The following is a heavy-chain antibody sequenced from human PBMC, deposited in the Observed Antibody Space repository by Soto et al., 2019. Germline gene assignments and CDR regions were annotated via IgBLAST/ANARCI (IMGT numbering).Heavy chain of an antibody. CDR2: IYYSGST. CDR3: ARGYGDYVLDY. V-gene: IGHV4-59*01. CDR1: GGSISSYY. J-gene: IGHJ4*02. Sequence: QVQLQESGPGLVKPSETLSLTCTVSGGSISSYYWSWIRQPPGKGLEWIGCIYYSGSTNYNPSLKSRVTISVDTSKNQFSLKLSSVTAADTAVYYCARGYGDYVLDYWGQGTLVTVSS. D-gene: IGHD4-17*01.